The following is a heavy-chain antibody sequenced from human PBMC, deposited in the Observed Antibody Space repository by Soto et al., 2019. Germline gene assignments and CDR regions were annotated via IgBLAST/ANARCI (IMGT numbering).Heavy chain of an antibody. V-gene: IGHV1-69*02. Sequence: QVQLVQSGAEVKKPGSSVKVSCKASGGTFSSYTISWVRQAPGQGLEWMGRIIPILGIANYAQKFQGRVTITADKSTSTAYMELSSLRSEDTAVYYCATRYCTGGSCYSHPSLNWYFDLWGRGTLVTVSS. D-gene: IGHD2-15*01. CDR1: GGTFSSYT. J-gene: IGHJ2*01. CDR3: ATRYCTGGSCYSHPSLNWYFDL. CDR2: IIPILGIA.